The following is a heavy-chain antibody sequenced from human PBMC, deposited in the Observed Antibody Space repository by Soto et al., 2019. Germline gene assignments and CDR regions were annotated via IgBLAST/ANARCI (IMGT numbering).Heavy chain of an antibody. CDR1: GFTFSSYG. D-gene: IGHD6-19*01. CDR2: ISYDGRNK. J-gene: IGHJ6*02. Sequence: QVQLVESGGGGVQPGRSLRLSCAASGFTFSSYGMHWVRQAPGKGLEWVAVISYDGRNKYYADSVKGRFTISRDNSRNTRFLQMSSLRAEDTAVYYCVKEGSSGWPYYYGMDVWGQGTTVTVSS. V-gene: IGHV3-30*18. CDR3: VKEGSSGWPYYYGMDV.